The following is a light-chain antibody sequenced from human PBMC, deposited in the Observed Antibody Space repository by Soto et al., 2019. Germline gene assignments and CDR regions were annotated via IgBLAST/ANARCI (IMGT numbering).Light chain of an antibody. J-gene: IGLJ1*01. Sequence: QSVLTQPASVSLSPGQSITISGTATSSDVGSFNYVSWYQHHPGKAPKLMIYEVTSRPSGVSNRFSGSKSGNTASLTISGLQAEDEADYYCVSYATSTTLYVFGSGTKVTVL. CDR1: SSDVGSFNY. CDR2: EVT. CDR3: VSYATSTTLYV. V-gene: IGLV2-14*01.